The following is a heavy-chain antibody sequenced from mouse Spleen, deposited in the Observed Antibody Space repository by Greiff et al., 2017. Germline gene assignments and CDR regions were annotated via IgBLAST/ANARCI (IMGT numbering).Heavy chain of an antibody. Sequence: EVQLVESGAELVKPGASVKLSCTASGFNIKDTYMHWVKQRPEQGLEWIGRIDPANGNTKYDPKFQGKATITADTSSNTAYLQLSSLTSEDTAVYYCASPYYGSSYAGFAYWGQGTLVTVSA. D-gene: IGHD1-1*01. CDR1: GFNIKDTY. CDR3: ASPYYGSSYAGFAY. V-gene: IGHV14-3*02. CDR2: IDPANGNT. J-gene: IGHJ3*01.